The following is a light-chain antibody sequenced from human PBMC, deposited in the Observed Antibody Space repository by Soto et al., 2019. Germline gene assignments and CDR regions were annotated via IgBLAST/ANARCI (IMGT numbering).Light chain of an antibody. V-gene: IGKV1-5*01. CDR1: RSISNW. CDR3: QQYGSFSPTT. J-gene: IGKJ4*01. CDR2: DAS. Sequence: DIQMTQSPSTLSASVGDRVTITCRASRSISNWLAWYQQRPGIAPKLLIFDASILQSGVSSRFSGSGSGTEFTLSISRLQTDDFATYYCQQYGSFSPTTFGGGTKV.